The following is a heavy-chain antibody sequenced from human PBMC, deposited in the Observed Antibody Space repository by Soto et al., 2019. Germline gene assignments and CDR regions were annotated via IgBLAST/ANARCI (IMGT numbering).Heavy chain of an antibody. Sequence: GGSLRLSCAASGFTFSDHYMDWVRQAPGKGLEWIGRIRNKANSYSTLYAASVKGRFTISRDDSRTSLSLQMNSLKTEDTAVYYCASSFYGSGSYRVPDYYYYYGMDVWGQGTTVTVSS. J-gene: IGHJ6*02. D-gene: IGHD3-10*01. CDR2: IRNKANSYST. V-gene: IGHV3-72*01. CDR1: GFTFSDHY. CDR3: ASSFYGSGSYRVPDYYYYYGMDV.